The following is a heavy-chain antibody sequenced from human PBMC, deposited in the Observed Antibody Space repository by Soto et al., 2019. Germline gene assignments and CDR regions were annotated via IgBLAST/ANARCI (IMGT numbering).Heavy chain of an antibody. Sequence: QVQLQESGPGLVKPSETLSLTCTVSGGSISSYYWSWIRPPPGKGLEWVGYIYYSGSTNYNPSLKSRVTISVDTSKNQFSLKLSSVTAADTAVYYCAREREGFGELYYYYYMDVWGKGTTVTVSS. CDR1: GGSISSYY. D-gene: IGHD3-10*01. J-gene: IGHJ6*03. CDR3: AREREGFGELYYYYYMDV. V-gene: IGHV4-59*01. CDR2: IYYSGST.